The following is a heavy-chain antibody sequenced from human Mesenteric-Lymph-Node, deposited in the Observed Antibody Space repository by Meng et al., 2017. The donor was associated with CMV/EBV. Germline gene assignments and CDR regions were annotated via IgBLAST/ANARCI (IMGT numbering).Heavy chain of an antibody. CDR2: IYYSGST. D-gene: IGHD3-3*01. J-gene: IGHJ5*02. Sequence: SETLSLTCTVSGGSISSGDYYWSWIRQPPGKGLEWIGYIYYSGSTYYNPSLKSRVTISVDTSKNQFSLKLSSVTAADTAVYYCARGAYWSGVGWFDPWGQGTLVTVSS. CDR1: GGSISSGDYY. CDR3: ARGAYWSGVGWFDP. V-gene: IGHV4-30-4*08.